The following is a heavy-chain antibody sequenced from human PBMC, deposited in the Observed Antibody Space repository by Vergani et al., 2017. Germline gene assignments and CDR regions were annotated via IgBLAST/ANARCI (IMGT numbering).Heavy chain of an antibody. J-gene: IGHJ5*02. D-gene: IGHD3-3*01. CDR2: IIPILGIA. Sequence: QVQLVQSGAEVKKPGSSVKVSCKASGGTFSSYAISWVRQAPGQGLEWMGRIIPILGIATYAQTFQGRVTITADKSTSTAYMELSSLRSEDTAVYYCARVHYDLWSGYFVVVPGGLDPWGQGTLVTVSS. CDR3: ARVHYDLWSGYFVVVPGGLDP. CDR1: GGTFSSYA. V-gene: IGHV1-69*04.